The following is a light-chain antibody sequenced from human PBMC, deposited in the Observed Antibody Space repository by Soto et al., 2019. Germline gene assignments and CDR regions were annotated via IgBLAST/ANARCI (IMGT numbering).Light chain of an antibody. J-gene: IGKJ2*01. CDR1: QGTNSF. CDR2: AAS. CDR3: QQLNDRRFS. Sequence: SQLTQSPSSLSASVGDRVTISCRASQGTNSFVAWYQQKSGKAPKLLIYAASTLQSGVPSRFSGSGSGTDFTLTSSSLQPEDFATYYCQQLNDRRFSLGQGTKLDLK. V-gene: IGKV1-9*01.